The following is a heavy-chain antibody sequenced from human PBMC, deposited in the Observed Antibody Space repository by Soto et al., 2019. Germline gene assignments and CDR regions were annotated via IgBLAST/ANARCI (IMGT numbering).Heavy chain of an antibody. V-gene: IGHV4-59*08. D-gene: IGHD7-27*01. CDR3: RMRWGRTFDY. CDR2: IYYSGST. Sequence: PSETLSLTCTVSGGSISSYYWSWIRQPPGKGLEWIGYIYYSGSTNYNPSLKSRVTISVDTSKNRFSLKLSSVTAADTAVYYCRMRWGRTFDYWGQGTLVTVSS. CDR1: GGSISSYY. J-gene: IGHJ4*02.